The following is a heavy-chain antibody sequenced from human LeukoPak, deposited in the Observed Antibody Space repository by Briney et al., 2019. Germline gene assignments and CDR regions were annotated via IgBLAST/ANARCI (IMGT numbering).Heavy chain of an antibody. CDR1: GGSISSYY. CDR2: IYYSGST. J-gene: IGHJ4*02. CDR3: ARSHYDFWSGHPFDY. Sequence: PSETLSLTCTVSGGSISSYYWSWIRQPPGKGLEWIGYIYYSGSTNYNPSLKSRVTISVDTSKNRFSLKLSSVTAADTAVYYCARSHYDFWSGHPFDYWGQGTLVTVSS. D-gene: IGHD3-3*01. V-gene: IGHV4-59*01.